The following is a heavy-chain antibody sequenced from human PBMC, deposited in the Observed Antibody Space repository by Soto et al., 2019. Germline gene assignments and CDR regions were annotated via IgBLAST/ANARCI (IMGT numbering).Heavy chain of an antibody. D-gene: IGHD3-22*01. Sequence: SGPTLVNPTQTLTLTCTFSGFSLSTSGVGVSWIRQPPGKALEWLAVIYWNDDKSHSPSLRSRLTITKDTSKKQVVLTMTNMDPVDTGTYYCEHRWLWAFYIWAQGKMVTVSS. V-gene: IGHV2-5*01. CDR2: IYWNDDK. CDR1: GFSLSTSGVG. J-gene: IGHJ3*02. CDR3: EHRWLWAFYI.